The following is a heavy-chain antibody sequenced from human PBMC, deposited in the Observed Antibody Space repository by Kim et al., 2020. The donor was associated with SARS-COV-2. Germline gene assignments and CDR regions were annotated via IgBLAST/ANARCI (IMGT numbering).Heavy chain of an antibody. CDR3: ARDRGYVWFLGSGSPHDAFDI. V-gene: IGHV3-7*03. D-gene: IGHD3-10*01. Sequence: GGSLRLSCAASGFTFSSYWMSWVRQAPGKGLEWVANIKQDGSEKYYVDSVKGRFTISRDNAKNSLYLQMNSLRAEDTAVYYCARDRGYVWFLGSGSPHDAFDIWGQGTMVTVSS. J-gene: IGHJ3*02. CDR2: IKQDGSEK. CDR1: GFTFSSYW.